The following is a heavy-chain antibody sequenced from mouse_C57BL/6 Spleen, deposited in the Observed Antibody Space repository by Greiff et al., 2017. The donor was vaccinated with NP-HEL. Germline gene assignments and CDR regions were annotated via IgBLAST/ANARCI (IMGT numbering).Heavy chain of an antibody. V-gene: IGHV6-3*01. CDR2: IRLKSDNYAT. Sequence: EVMLVESGGGLVQPGGSMKLSCVASGFTFSNYWMNWVRQSPEKGLEWVAQIRLKSDNYATHYAESVKGRFTISRDDSKSSVYLQMNNLRAEDTGIYYCTAGTLITTVKGDYWGQGTTLTVSS. D-gene: IGHD1-1*01. CDR3: TAGTLITTVKGDY. J-gene: IGHJ2*01. CDR1: GFTFSNYW.